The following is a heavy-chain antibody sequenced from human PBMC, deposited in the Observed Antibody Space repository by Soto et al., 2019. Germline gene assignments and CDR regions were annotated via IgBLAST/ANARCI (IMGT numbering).Heavy chain of an antibody. J-gene: IGHJ2*01. CDR1: GYSSTNYW. D-gene: IGHD3-22*01. V-gene: IGHV5-51*01. CDR2: IYLGDSDT. Sequence: EVQLVPSGAEVKKPGESLKISCKGSGYSSTNYWIGWVRQMPGKGLEWMGIIYLGDSDTRYSTSFQGQVTISVDKSITTAYLQWSSLKASDTAIYYCATYTGGAFLYDNSGDYTWYFDLWGRGTLVTVSS. CDR3: ATYTGGAFLYDNSGDYTWYFDL.